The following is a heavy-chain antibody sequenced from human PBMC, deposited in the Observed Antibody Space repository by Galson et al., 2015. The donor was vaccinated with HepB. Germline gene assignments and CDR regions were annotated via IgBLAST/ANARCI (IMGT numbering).Heavy chain of an antibody. CDR3: ARDALGSSSRVRYYYYMDV. J-gene: IGHJ6*03. Sequence: SVKVSCKASGYTLSSYAIHWVRQASGQRLEWMGWINTGNGNTKYSQKFRGRVTITKDTSANIASMELSSLKSEDTAVYYCARDALGSSSRVRYYYYMDVWGKGTAVTVSS. CDR1: GYTLSSYA. D-gene: IGHD6-6*01. CDR2: INTGNGNT. V-gene: IGHV1-3*04.